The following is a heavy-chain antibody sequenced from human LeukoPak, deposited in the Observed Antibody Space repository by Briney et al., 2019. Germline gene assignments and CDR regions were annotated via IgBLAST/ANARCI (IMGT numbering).Heavy chain of an antibody. J-gene: IGHJ4*02. CDR3: TVIVTGF. CDR2: ISGDGNRT. CDR1: GFIFSDYW. Sequence: AGSLRLSCAASGFIFSDYWMYWVRQAPGKGLVWASRISGDGNRTIYADSVKGRFTISRDNAKNTLYLQMNSLRVEDTAVYYCTVIVTGFWGQGSLVTVSS. D-gene: IGHD2/OR15-2a*01. V-gene: IGHV3-74*01.